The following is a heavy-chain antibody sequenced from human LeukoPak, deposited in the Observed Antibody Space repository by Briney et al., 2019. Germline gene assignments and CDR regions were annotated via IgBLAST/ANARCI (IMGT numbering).Heavy chain of an antibody. D-gene: IGHD5-18*01. CDR3: ANSPSAMVPYYFGY. CDR2: ISYDGSNK. J-gene: IGHJ4*02. CDR1: GFTFSSYG. V-gene: IGHV3-30*18. Sequence: GGSLRLSCAASGFTFSSYGMHWVRQAPGKGLEWVAVISYDGSNKYYADSVKGRFTISRDNSKNTLYLQMNSLRAEGTAVYYCANSPSAMVPYYFGYWGQGTLVTVSS.